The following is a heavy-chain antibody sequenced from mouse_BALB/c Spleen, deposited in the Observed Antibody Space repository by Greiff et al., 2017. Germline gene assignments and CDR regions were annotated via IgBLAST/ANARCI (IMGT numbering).Heavy chain of an antibody. CDR2: IWAGGST. CDR3: ARFYYGNYDYYAMDY. V-gene: IGHV2-9*02. D-gene: IGHD2-1*01. CDR1: GFSLTSYG. Sequence: QVQLKESGPGLVAPSQSLSITCTVSGFSLTSYGVHWVRQPPGKGLEWLGVIWAGGSTNYNSALMSRLSISKDNSKSQVFLKMNSLQTDDTAMYYCARFYYGNYDYYAMDYWGQGTSVTVSS. J-gene: IGHJ4*01.